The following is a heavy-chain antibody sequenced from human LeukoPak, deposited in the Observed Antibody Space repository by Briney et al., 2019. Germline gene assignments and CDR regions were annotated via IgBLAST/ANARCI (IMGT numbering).Heavy chain of an antibody. Sequence: ASVKVSCKASGYTFTSYYMHWVRQAPGQGLEWMGIINPSGGSTSYAQKFQGRFTMTRDTSTSTVYMELSSLRSEDTAVYYCARDRGGIAARRNWFDPWGQGTLVTVSS. D-gene: IGHD6-6*01. V-gene: IGHV1-46*01. CDR3: ARDRGGIAARRNWFDP. CDR2: INPSGGST. CDR1: GYTFTSYY. J-gene: IGHJ5*02.